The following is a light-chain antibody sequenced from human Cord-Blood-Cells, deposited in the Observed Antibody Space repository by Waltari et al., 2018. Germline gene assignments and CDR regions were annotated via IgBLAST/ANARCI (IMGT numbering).Light chain of an antibody. CDR1: QSVSSY. CDR3: QQRSNWPIT. J-gene: IGKJ5*01. CDR2: DAS. Sequence: EIVLTQSPATLSLSPGDSSTLSCSASQSVSSYLAWYQQKPGQAPRRLIYDASNRATGVPARFSGSGSGTDFTLTISTLEPEDFAVYYCQQRSNWPITFGQGTRLEIK. V-gene: IGKV3-11*01.